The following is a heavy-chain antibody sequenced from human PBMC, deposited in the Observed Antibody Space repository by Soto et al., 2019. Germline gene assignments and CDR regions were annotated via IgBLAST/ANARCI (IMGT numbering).Heavy chain of an antibody. J-gene: IGHJ4*02. Sequence: QVQLVQSGAEMKKPGASVKVSCQSSGGTFNTYAMNWVRQAPGQGPEWMGDISPMFGAANYAPKFQGRVTTTADESTGTSYMQLSSLTSEHTALYISAREVQVHTPAFVYWGQATVVTVSS. CDR2: ISPMFGAA. CDR1: GGTFNTYA. CDR3: AREVQVHTPAFVY. D-gene: IGHD3-10*01. V-gene: IGHV1-69*19.